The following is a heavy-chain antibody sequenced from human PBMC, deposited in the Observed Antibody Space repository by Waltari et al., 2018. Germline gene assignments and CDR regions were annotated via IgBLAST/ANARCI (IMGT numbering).Heavy chain of an antibody. Sequence: EVQLVESGGALVKPGGSLKLSCPAYRPLPSDYAIHWVRQASGKGPEWVGRIRSRFKGDATAYGESVQGRFTISRDDSKNTVYLEMNSLKTDDTAVYYCIRPFEMGIDWGQGTLVTVSS. V-gene: IGHV3-73*01. CDR2: IRSRFKGDAT. CDR1: RPLPSDYA. CDR3: IRPFEMGID. J-gene: IGHJ4*02. D-gene: IGHD7-27*01.